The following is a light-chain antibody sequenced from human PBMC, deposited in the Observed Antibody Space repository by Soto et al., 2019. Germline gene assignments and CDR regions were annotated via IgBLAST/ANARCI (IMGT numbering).Light chain of an antibody. CDR3: QQHGSSPLT. V-gene: IGKV3-20*01. CDR1: QSLSSTY. CDR2: GAS. J-gene: IGKJ4*01. Sequence: EIVLTQSPGTLSLSPGGRATLSCRASQSLSSTYLAWYQQKPGQAPRDLIYGASSRATGIPDRFSGSGSGTHLPLTITRLKPEEFLIFDCQQHGSSPLTVGGGTRVRIK.